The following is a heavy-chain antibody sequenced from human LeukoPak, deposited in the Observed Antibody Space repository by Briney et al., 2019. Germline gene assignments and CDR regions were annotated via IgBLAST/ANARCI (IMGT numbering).Heavy chain of an antibody. CDR3: ATSPATGNIYFDL. D-gene: IGHD6-13*01. J-gene: IGHJ2*01. Sequence: PGGSLRLSCAASGFTVSSNYMGWVRQAPGKGLEWVSALYSGGNTYYADSVKGRFTISRDNSKNTLYLQMNSLGAEDTAVYYCATSPATGNIYFDLWGRGTLVTVSS. CDR2: LYSGGNT. V-gene: IGHV3-66*01. CDR1: GFTVSSNY.